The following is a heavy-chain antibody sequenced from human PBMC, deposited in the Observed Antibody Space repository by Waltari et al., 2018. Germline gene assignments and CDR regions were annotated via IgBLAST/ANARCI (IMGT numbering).Heavy chain of an antibody. V-gene: IGHV4-34*01. J-gene: IGHJ4*02. CDR2: INHSGST. D-gene: IGHD1-1*01. Sequence: QVQLQQWGAGLLKPSETLSLTCAVYGGSFSGYYWSWIRQPPGKGLEWIGEINHSGSTNYNPSLKSRVTISVDTSKNQFSLKLSSMTAADTAVYYCARRNVWWNKRPFDYWGQGTLVTVSS. CDR1: GGSFSGYY. CDR3: ARRNVWWNKRPFDY.